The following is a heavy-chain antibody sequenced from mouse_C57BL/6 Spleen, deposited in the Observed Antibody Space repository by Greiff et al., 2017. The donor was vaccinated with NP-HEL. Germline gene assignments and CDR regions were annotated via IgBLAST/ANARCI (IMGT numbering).Heavy chain of an antibody. CDR1: GYTFTSYW. V-gene: IGHV1-55*01. CDR2: IYPGSGST. J-gene: IGHJ4*01. CDR3: ARPRYYGSSFYAMDY. D-gene: IGHD1-1*01. Sequence: QVQLQQPGAELVKPGASVKMSCKASGYTFTSYWITWVKQRPGQGLEWIGDIYPGSGSTNYNEKFKSKATLTVDTSSSTAYMQLSSLTSEDSAVYYCARPRYYGSSFYAMDYWGQGTSVTVSS.